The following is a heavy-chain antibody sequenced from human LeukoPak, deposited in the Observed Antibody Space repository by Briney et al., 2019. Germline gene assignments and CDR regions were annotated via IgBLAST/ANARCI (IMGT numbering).Heavy chain of an antibody. J-gene: IGHJ4*02. CDR2: IYYSGST. CDR3: ARLSYCGSTRCTPPFDY. D-gene: IGHD2-2*01. V-gene: IGHV4-39*01. CDR1: GDSISSINHY. Sequence: SESLSLTCTVSGDSISSINHYWGWLRQPPGKGLEWIRTIYYSGSTYYNPSLKSRVTISVDTSKNQISLKLSSVTAADTAVYYCARLSYCGSTRCTPPFDYWGQGTLVTVSS.